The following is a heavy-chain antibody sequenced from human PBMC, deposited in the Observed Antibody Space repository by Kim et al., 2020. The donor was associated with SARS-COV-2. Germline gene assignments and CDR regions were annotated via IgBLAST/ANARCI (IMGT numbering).Heavy chain of an antibody. D-gene: IGHD4-17*01. V-gene: IGHV2-5*02. CDR2: IYWDDDK. CDR1: GFSLSTSGVG. CDR3: AHRNGDYLFGGLFDY. Sequence: SGPTLVKPTQTLTLTCTFSGFSLSTSGVGVGWIRQPPGKALEWLALIYWDDDKRYSPSLKSRLTITKDTSKNQVVLTMTNMDPVDTATYYCAHRNGDYLFGGLFDYWGPGTLVTVSS. J-gene: IGHJ4*02.